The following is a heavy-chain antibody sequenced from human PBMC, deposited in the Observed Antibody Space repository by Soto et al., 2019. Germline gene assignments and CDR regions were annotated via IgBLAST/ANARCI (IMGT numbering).Heavy chain of an antibody. J-gene: IGHJ5*02. CDR1: GFTFSKYW. Sequence: EVHLVESGGGLGQPGGSLRLSCAASGFTFSKYWMHWVRQAPGKGVVWVARINSDGTSTSYADSVKGRFTISRDDANDTLYLKMNNLKAEDTAVYYCATNWWNIATWGQGTLVTVSS. D-gene: IGHD1-1*01. CDR2: INSDGTST. V-gene: IGHV3-74*01. CDR3: ATNWWNIAT.